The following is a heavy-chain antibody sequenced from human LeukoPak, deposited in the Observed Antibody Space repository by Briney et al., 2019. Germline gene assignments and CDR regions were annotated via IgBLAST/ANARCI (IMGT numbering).Heavy chain of an antibody. Sequence: PSETLSLTCAVSGGSISSSNWWSWVRQPPGKGLEWIGEIYHSGSTNYNPSLKSRVTISVDTSQNQFSLRLSSVTAADTAVYYCARGQGATVPQVGKNWFDPWGQGTRVIVSS. V-gene: IGHV4-4*02. D-gene: IGHD1-26*01. CDR2: IYHSGST. CDR3: ARGQGATVPQVGKNWFDP. J-gene: IGHJ5*02. CDR1: GGSISSSNW.